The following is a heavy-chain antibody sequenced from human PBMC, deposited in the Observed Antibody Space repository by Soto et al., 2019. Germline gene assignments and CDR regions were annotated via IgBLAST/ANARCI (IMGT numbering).Heavy chain of an antibody. J-gene: IGHJ5*02. V-gene: IGHV4-59*04. D-gene: IGHD6-19*01. CDR1: GGSISSYY. CDR3: ARHYSSGSRNWFDP. CDR2: IYYSGST. Sequence: SETLSLTCTVSGGSISSYYWSWIRQPPGKGLEYIGYIYYSGSTYYNPSPRSRVTISVDTSKNQFSLKLSSVTAADTAVFYCARHYSSGSRNWFDPWGQGTLVTVSS.